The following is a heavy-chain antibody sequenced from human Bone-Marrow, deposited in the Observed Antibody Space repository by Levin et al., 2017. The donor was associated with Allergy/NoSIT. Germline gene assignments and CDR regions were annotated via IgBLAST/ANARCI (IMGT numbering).Heavy chain of an antibody. CDR2: ISDDGNIK. J-gene: IGHJ4*02. Sequence: GESLKISCAASRSTFTGHGIHWVRQAPGKGLEWVAVISDDGNIKYYSDSVKGRFTISRDNSKNTVYLQMNSLETEDTAMYYCAKADVDFWSGFPPNPDYWGQGTLVTVSS. D-gene: IGHD3-3*01. CDR3: AKADVDFWSGFPPNPDY. CDR1: RSTFTGHG. V-gene: IGHV3-30*18.